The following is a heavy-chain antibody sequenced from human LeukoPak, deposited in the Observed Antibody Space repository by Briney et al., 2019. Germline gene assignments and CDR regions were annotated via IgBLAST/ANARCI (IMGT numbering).Heavy chain of an antibody. D-gene: IGHD1-1*01. CDR3: AKDLGVGLERRFDP. V-gene: IGHV3-74*01. CDR2: IIGDGSST. J-gene: IGHJ5*02. CDR1: GFTFSSYW. Sequence: GGSLRLSCAASGFTFSSYWMHWVRQAPGKGLVSVSPIIGDGSSTSYADSVKGRFTISRDNSKNTLYLQMNSPRVVETAVYYCAKDLGVGLERRFDPWGQGTLVTVSS.